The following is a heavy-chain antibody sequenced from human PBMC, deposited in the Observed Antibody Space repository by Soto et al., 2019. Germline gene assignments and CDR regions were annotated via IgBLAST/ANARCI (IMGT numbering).Heavy chain of an antibody. Sequence: VQLLQSGGEVRKPGASVKVSCKTSGYTFTNYDINWVRQAPGQGLQWMGWISAYSGDTKYAQGLQDRLSVTTDPSTTRASMGLRRLRSDDTAVYYCARDGRAFSIFGETMDVWGQGTTVSVSS. V-gene: IGHV1-18*01. CDR2: ISAYSGDT. J-gene: IGHJ6*02. CDR3: ARDGRAFSIFGETMDV. CDR1: GYTFTNYD. D-gene: IGHD3-3*01.